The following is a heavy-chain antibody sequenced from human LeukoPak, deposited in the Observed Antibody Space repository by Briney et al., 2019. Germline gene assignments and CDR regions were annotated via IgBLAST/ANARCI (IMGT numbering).Heavy chain of an antibody. CDR3: ASQLAARPGGFDY. CDR2: IYPGDSET. J-gene: IGHJ4*02. CDR1: GYSFTNYW. D-gene: IGHD6-6*01. Sequence: NLGESLKISCEASGYSFTNYWIGWVRQMPGQGLEWMGIIYPGDSETRYSPSFQGQVTISADKSISTVYLQWSSLKASDTAIYYCASQLAARPGGFDYWGQGTLVTVSS. V-gene: IGHV5-51*01.